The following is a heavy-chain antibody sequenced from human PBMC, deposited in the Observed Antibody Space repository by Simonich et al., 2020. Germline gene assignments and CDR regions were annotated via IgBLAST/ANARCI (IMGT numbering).Heavy chain of an antibody. CDR2: TNPNRGGT. Sequence: QVQLVQSGAEVKKPGASVKVSCKASGYTFTGYYMHWVRQAPGQGLGWMVCTNPNRGGTNYAQKFQGRVTMTRDTSISTAYMELSRLRSDDTAVYYCARWPSIPASYGSGSYFDYWGQGTLVTVSS. J-gene: IGHJ4*02. V-gene: IGHV1-2*02. CDR1: GYTFTGYY. D-gene: IGHD3-10*01. CDR3: ARWPSIPASYGSGSYFDY.